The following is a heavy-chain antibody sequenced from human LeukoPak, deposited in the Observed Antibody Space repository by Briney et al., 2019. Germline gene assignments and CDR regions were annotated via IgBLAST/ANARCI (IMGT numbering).Heavy chain of an antibody. D-gene: IGHD3-3*01. V-gene: IGHV3-7*01. J-gene: IGHJ6*04. Sequence: QPGGSLRLSCAASGFTFSSYGMHWVRQAPGRGLEWVANIKEDGSDKQYVDSVRGRFTISRDNAKNSVSLQMDGLRAEDTAVYHCVRESDGWSGPGIGRPLDVWGKGTTVTVSS. CDR2: IKEDGSDK. CDR3: VRESDGWSGPGIGRPLDV. CDR1: GFTFSSYG.